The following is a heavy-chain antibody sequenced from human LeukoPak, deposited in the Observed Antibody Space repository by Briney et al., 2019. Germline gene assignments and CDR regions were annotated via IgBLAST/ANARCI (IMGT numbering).Heavy chain of an antibody. D-gene: IGHD5-18*01. Sequence: ASVKLSCKTSGYTFTNYYMHWVRQAPGQGLEWMGIFNPSGGSRTYARGFQGRVAMTRDTSTSTAYMELSSLRSEDTAVYYCARGAVDTAMVTSIFDYWGQGTLVTVSS. V-gene: IGHV1-46*01. CDR1: GYTFTNYY. J-gene: IGHJ4*02. CDR2: FNPSGGSR. CDR3: ARGAVDTAMVTSIFDY.